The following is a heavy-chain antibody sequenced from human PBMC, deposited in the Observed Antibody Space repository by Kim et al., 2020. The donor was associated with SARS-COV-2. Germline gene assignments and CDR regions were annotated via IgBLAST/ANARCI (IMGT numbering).Heavy chain of an antibody. V-gene: IGHV4-59*01. CDR3: ANYILTGYHDAFDI. J-gene: IGHJ3*02. D-gene: IGHD3-9*01. Sequence: NPSLMSRVTISVYTSKNQFSLKLSSVTAADTAVYYWANYILTGYHDAFDIWGQGTMVTVSS.